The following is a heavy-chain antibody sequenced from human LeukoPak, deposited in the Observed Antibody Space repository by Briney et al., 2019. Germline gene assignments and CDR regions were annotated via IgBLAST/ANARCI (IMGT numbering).Heavy chain of an antibody. CDR3: ARDKRHSYGKYFDP. V-gene: IGHV4-59*12. Sequence: SETLSLTCSLSGDTLSTYYWNWIRQTPGRGLEWIGHISLGNTEYNPPLKSRVTISVDPSKNEFYLRLTSVTAADTALYFCARDKRHSYGKYFDPWSQGTLVSVSS. CDR2: ISLGNT. D-gene: IGHD5-18*01. J-gene: IGHJ4*02. CDR1: GDTLSTYY.